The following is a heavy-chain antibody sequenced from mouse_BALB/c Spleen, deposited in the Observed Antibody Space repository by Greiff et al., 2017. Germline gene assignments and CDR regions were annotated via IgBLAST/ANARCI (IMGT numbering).Heavy chain of an antibody. V-gene: IGHV5-6-2*01. J-gene: IGHJ3*01. Sequence: EVQLVESGGGLVKLGGSLKLSCAASGFTFSSYYMSWVRQTPEKRLELVAAINSNGGSTYYPDTVKGRFTISRDNAKNTLYLQMSSLKSEDTALYYCARQGYDGPSWFAYWGQGTLVTVSA. CDR3: ARQGYDGPSWFAY. CDR1: GFTFSSYY. D-gene: IGHD2-2*01. CDR2: INSNGGST.